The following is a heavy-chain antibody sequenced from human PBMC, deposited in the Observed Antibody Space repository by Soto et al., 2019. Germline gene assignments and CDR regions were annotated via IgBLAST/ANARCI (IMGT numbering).Heavy chain of an antibody. CDR2: INQDGGGT. D-gene: IGHD6-19*01. Sequence: LRLSCVASGFTFISSFMGWVRQAPGKGLEWVANINQDGGGTYYVDSVEGRFTISRDNAKDSLYLQMNSLRGEDTAVYYCARYFRGSGRYFFDYWGQGTLVTVSS. CDR1: GFTFISSF. V-gene: IGHV3-7*03. J-gene: IGHJ4*02. CDR3: ARYFRGSGRYFFDY.